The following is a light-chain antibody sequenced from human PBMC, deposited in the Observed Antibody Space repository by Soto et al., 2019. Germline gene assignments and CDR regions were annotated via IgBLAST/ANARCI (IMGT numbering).Light chain of an antibody. CDR1: SGSIANNY. J-gene: IGLJ2*01. Sequence: NFMLTQPPSVSESPGQTVTISCTRSSGSIANNYVQWYQQLPGSAPTTVIYEDNQRPSGVPDRFSGSIYDSSNSVSLTISGLKTEDESYYYGQYDDSTNELFGGGTKLTVL. CDR2: EDN. CDR3: QYDDSTNEL. V-gene: IGLV6-57*03.